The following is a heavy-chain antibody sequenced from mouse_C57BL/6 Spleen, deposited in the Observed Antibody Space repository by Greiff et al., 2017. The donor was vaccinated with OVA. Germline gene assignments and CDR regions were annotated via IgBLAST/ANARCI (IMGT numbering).Heavy chain of an antibody. V-gene: IGHV1-42*01. CDR2: INPSTGGT. D-gene: IGHD1-1*01. J-gene: IGHJ2*01. CDR1: GYSFTGYY. Sequence: EVQLQQSGPELVKPGASVKISCKASGYSFTGYYMNWVKQSPENSLEWIGEINPSTGGTTYNQKFKAKATLTVDKSSSTAYMQLKSLTSEDSAVYYCATFYYGSSYAYWGQGTTLTVSS. CDR3: ATFYYGSSYAY.